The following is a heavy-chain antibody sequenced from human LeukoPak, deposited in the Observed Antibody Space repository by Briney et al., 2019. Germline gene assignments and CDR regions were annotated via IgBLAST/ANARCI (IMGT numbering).Heavy chain of an antibody. CDR3: ARGGVVVAATTPGCFDY. D-gene: IGHD2-15*01. CDR1: GGSISSYY. Sequence: NASETLPLTCTVSGGSISSYYWSWIRQPPGKGLEWIGYIYYSGSTNYNPSLKSRVTISVDTSKNQFSLKLSSVTAADTAVYYCARGGVVVAATTPGCFDYWGQGTLVTVSS. V-gene: IGHV4-59*01. CDR2: IYYSGST. J-gene: IGHJ4*02.